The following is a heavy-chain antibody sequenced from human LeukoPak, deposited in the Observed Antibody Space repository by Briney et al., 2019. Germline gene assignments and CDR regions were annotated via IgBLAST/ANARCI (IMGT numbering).Heavy chain of an antibody. CDR1: GINFNTYA. CDR2: ISGDGDRT. CDR3: AKDRGYEVVFDP. Sequence: GGSLRLSCAASGINFNTYAMHWVRHAPGKGLEWVAIISGDGDRTSYACSVKGRFTISRDNDKHSLDLQMNSLRIEDTALYYCAKDRGYEVVFDPWGQGTLVAVSS. V-gene: IGHV3-43*02. D-gene: IGHD5-12*01. J-gene: IGHJ5*02.